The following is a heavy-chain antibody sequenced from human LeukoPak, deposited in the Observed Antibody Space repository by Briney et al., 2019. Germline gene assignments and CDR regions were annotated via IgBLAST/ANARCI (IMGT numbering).Heavy chain of an antibody. CDR3: AKLRLRLGELSFNH. Sequence: GGSLRLSCAASGFSFSNYSMNWVRQAPGKGLEWVSSISSSSSYKYYADSVKGRFTISRDNSKNTLYLQMNSLRAEDTAVYYCAKLRLRLGELSFNHWGQGTLVTVSS. D-gene: IGHD3-16*02. CDR2: ISSSSSYK. CDR1: GFSFSNYS. J-gene: IGHJ4*02. V-gene: IGHV3-21*01.